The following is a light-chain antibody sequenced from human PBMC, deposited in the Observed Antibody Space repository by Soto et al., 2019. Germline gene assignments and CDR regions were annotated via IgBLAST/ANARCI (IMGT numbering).Light chain of an antibody. CDR2: DVS. Sequence: EIVMTQSPGTLSVSPGERATLSCRASQSVGSTLAWYQQKPGQAPRLLIYDVSTRATGIPARFSGSGSGTDFTLSISSLQSEDLAIYYCQQYSTWLWTFGQGTKVEIK. J-gene: IGKJ1*01. V-gene: IGKV3-15*01. CDR1: QSVGST. CDR3: QQYSTWLWT.